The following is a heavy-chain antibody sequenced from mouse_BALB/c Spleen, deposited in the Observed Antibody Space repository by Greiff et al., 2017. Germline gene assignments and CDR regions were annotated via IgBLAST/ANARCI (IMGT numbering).Heavy chain of an antibody. CDR3: ARTRNGSSQYYYAMDY. D-gene: IGHD1-1*01. J-gene: IGHJ4*01. V-gene: IGHV1-9*01. Sequence: QVQLQQSGAELMKPGASVKISCKATGYTFSSYWIEWVKQRPGHGLEWIGEILPGSGSTNYNEKFKGKATFTADTSSNTAYMQLSSLTSEDSAVYYCARTRNGSSQYYYAMDYWGQGTSVTVSS. CDR2: ILPGSGST. CDR1: GYTFSSYW.